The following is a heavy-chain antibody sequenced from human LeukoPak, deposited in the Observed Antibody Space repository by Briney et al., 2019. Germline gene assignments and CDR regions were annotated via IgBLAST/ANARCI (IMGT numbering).Heavy chain of an antibody. Sequence: ASVKVSCKASGYTFTSYAISWVRQAPGQGLEWMGWISAYNGNTNYAQKLQGRVTMTTDTSTSTAYMEVRSLRSDDTAVYYCARDQDRSSSLGYWGQGTLVTVSS. J-gene: IGHJ4*02. CDR2: ISAYNGNT. D-gene: IGHD6-13*01. V-gene: IGHV1-18*01. CDR1: GYTFTSYA. CDR3: ARDQDRSSSLGY.